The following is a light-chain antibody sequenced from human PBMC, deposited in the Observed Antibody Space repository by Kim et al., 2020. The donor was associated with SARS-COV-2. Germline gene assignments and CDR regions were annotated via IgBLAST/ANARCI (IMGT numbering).Light chain of an antibody. CDR1: QSVLNSSNNKNY. CDR3: QQYYSAPLT. CDR2: WAS. V-gene: IGKV4-1*01. J-gene: IGKJ4*01. Sequence: ATINCQSSQSVLNSSNNKNYLAWYQQKPGQPPKLLIYWASTRESGVPDRFSGSGSGTDFTLTVSSLQAEDVAVYYCQQYYSAPLTFGGGTKVDIK.